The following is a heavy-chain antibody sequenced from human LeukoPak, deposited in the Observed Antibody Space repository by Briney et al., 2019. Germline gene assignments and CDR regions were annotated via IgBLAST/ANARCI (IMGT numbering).Heavy chain of an antibody. CDR1: GDSFTTYW. V-gene: IGHV5-51*01. Sequence: GESLKISCKGSGDSFTTYWIGWGRQMPGKGLEWMGIIYFGDSDTRYSPSFQGQVTISADKSISTAYLQWSSLKASDTAMYYCARTRYCGSGSYHYMDVWGKGTTVTVSS. J-gene: IGHJ6*03. D-gene: IGHD3-10*01. CDR2: IYFGDSDT. CDR3: ARTRYCGSGSYHYMDV.